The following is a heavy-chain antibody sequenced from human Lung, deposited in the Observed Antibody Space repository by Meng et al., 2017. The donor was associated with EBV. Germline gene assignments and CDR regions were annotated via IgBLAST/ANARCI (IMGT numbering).Heavy chain of an antibody. CDR2: IYWDDDY. CDR3: AHRPVAGYFDY. Sequence: QTPLWAPGPSLAKPTQTLSLTCPCSGCALSTSGGCVGWIRQPPGKALEWLALIYWDDDYRSIPSLESRLSITKDTSKNQVVLTMTNMDPVDTATYYCAHRPVAGYFDYWGQGTLVTVSS. J-gene: IGHJ4*02. V-gene: IGHV2-5*02. CDR1: GCALSTSGGC. D-gene: IGHD6-19*01.